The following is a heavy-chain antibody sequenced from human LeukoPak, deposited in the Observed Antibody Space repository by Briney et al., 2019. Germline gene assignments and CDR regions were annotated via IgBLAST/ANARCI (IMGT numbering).Heavy chain of an antibody. D-gene: IGHD1-26*01. Sequence: GGSLRLSCAASGFTFSSYAMSWVRQAPGKGLEWVSAISGSGGSTYYADSVKGRFTISRDNSKNTLYLQMNSLRAEDTAVYYCAKVPPRWYSGSYFEAYYYMDVWGKGTTVTVSS. CDR3: AKVPPRWYSGSYFEAYYYMDV. J-gene: IGHJ6*03. CDR1: GFTFSSYA. CDR2: ISGSGGST. V-gene: IGHV3-23*01.